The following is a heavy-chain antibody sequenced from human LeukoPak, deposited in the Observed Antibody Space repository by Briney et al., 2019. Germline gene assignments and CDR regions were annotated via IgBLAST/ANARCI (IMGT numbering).Heavy chain of an antibody. Sequence: GGSLRLSCAASGFTFSSYAMHWVRQAPGKGLEWVAVISYDGSNKYYADSVKGRFTISRDNSKNTLYLQMNSLRAEDTAVYYCARDDFEQLVPDYWGQGTLVTVSS. CDR2: ISYDGSNK. J-gene: IGHJ4*02. D-gene: IGHD6-6*01. CDR3: ARDDFEQLVPDY. CDR1: GFTFSSYA. V-gene: IGHV3-30*04.